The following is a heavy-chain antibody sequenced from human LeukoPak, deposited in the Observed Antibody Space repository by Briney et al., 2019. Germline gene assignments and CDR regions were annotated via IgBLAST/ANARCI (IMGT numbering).Heavy chain of an antibody. CDR2: ISGSGGST. D-gene: IGHD6-13*01. Sequence: GGSLRLSCAASGFTFSSYAMSWVRQAPGKGLEWVSAISGSGGSTYYADSVKGRFTISRDNSKNTLYLQMNSLRAEDTALYYCAKGSDSWYGDGDYFDYWGQGTLVTVSS. CDR3: AKGSDSWYGDGDYFDY. V-gene: IGHV3-23*01. J-gene: IGHJ4*02. CDR1: GFTFSSYA.